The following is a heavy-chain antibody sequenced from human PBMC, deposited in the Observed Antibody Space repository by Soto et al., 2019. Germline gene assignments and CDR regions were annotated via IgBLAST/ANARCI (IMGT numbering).Heavy chain of an antibody. Sequence: QVQLQESGPGLVKPSGALSLTCVVSSCSISSSKWWSWVRQPPGQGLEWIGEIHDSGSINYNPSLKSRVTLSVDKCKNQCSLNLSSVTAADTAVYYGARKGRDYHNLGYWGQGILVTVYS. J-gene: IGHJ4*02. D-gene: IGHD3-16*01. CDR1: SCSISSSKW. CDR2: IHDSGSI. V-gene: IGHV4-4*02. CDR3: ARKGRDYHNLGY.